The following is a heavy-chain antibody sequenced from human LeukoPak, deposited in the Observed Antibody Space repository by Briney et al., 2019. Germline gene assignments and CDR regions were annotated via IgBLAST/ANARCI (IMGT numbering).Heavy chain of an antibody. CDR1: GFTFSSYD. V-gene: IGHV3-48*04. CDR3: ARTYYDFWSGYENWFDP. J-gene: IGHJ5*02. Sequence: GGSLRLSCAASGFTFSSYDMNWVRQAPGKGLEWVSYISSSGSTIYYADSVKGRFTISRDNAKNSLYLQMNSLRAEDTAVYYCARTYYDFWSGYENWFDPWGQGTLVTVSS. CDR2: ISSSGSTI. D-gene: IGHD3-3*01.